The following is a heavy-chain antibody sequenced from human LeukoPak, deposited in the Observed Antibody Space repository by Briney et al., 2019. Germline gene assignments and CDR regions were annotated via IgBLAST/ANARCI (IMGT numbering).Heavy chain of an antibody. CDR3: AKDLPAAYFDY. CDR2: IKRDGLEK. CDR1: TSTFNPYW. J-gene: IGHJ4*02. V-gene: IGHV3-7*01. D-gene: IGHD2-2*01. Sequence: GGSLRLSCAASTSTFNPYWMSWVRQPQGKGLQWVATIKRDGLEKYYVDPVKGRFTISRDNSRTTLHLQMNSLRAEDTAVYHCAKDLPAAYFDYWGQGTLVTVSS.